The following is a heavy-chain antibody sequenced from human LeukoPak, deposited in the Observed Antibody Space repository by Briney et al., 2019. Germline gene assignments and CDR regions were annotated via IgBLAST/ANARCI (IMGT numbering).Heavy chain of an antibody. V-gene: IGHV3-15*01. D-gene: IGHD3-22*01. J-gene: IGHJ4*02. Sequence: GGSLRLSCAASGFTFSNAWMSWVRQAPGKGLEWVGRIKSKTDGGTTDYAAPVKGRFTISRDDSKTTLYLQMNSLKTEDTAVYYCTTERWGDNRPSDYWGQGTLVTVSS. CDR3: TTERWGDNRPSDY. CDR1: GFTFSNAW. CDR2: IKSKTDGGTT.